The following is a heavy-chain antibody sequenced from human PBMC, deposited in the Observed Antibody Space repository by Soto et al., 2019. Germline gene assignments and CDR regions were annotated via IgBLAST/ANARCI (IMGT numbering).Heavy chain of an antibody. V-gene: IGHV3-9*01. CDR2: ISWNSGSI. CDR3: AKDLAARPYCYGMDV. Sequence: EVQLVESGGGLVQPGRSLRLSCAASGFTFDDYAMHWVRQAPGKGLEWVSGISWNSGSIGYADSVKGRFTISRDNAKNSLYLQMNSLRAEDTALYYCAKDLAARPYCYGMDVWGQGTTVTVSS. D-gene: IGHD6-6*01. J-gene: IGHJ6*02. CDR1: GFTFDDYA.